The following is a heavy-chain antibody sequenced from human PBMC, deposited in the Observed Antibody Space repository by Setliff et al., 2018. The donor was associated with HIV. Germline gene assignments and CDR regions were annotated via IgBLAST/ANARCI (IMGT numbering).Heavy chain of an antibody. CDR2: ISSSGSTI. D-gene: IGHD4-17*01. J-gene: IGHJ6*02. Sequence: GGSLRLSCAASGFTFSDYYMSWIRQAPGKGLEWVSYISSSGSTIYYRDSVRGRFTIARDNARNSLYLQMNSLKADDTAVYYCARAKIGPAGDRTYYYGMDVWGQGTTVTVSS. V-gene: IGHV3-11*01. CDR1: GFTFSDYY. CDR3: ARAKIGPAGDRTYYYGMDV.